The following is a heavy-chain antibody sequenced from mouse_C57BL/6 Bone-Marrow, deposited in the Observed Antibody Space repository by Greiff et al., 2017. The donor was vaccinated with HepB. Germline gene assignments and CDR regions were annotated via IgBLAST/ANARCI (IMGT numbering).Heavy chain of an antibody. J-gene: IGHJ1*03. D-gene: IGHD1-1*01. V-gene: IGHV10-3*01. CDR3: VREVLYGSKDWYFDV. Sequence: EVKVEESGGGLVQPKGSLKLSCAASGFTFNTYAMHWVRQAPGKGLEWVARIRSKSSNYATYYADSVKDRFTISRDDSQSMLYLQMNNLKTEDTAMYYCVREVLYGSKDWYFDVWGTGTTVTVSS. CDR2: IRSKSSNYAT. CDR1: GFTFNTYA.